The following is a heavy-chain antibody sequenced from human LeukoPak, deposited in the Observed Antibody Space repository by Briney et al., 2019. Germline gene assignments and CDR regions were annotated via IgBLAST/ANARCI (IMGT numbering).Heavy chain of an antibody. D-gene: IGHD6-19*01. J-gene: IGHJ4*02. Sequence: SETLSLTCAVSGGSISTISDYWDWIRQPPGKGLEWIGSVYYSGSTNYNPSLKSRVTISVDTSKNQFSLKLSSVTAADTAVYYCARRSVAVAGTHFDYWGQGTLVTVSS. CDR1: GGSISTISDY. CDR3: ARRSVAVAGTHFDY. CDR2: VYYSGST. V-gene: IGHV4-39*07.